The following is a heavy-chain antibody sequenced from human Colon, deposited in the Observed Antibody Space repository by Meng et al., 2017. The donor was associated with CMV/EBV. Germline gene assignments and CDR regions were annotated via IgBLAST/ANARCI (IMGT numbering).Heavy chain of an antibody. CDR3: ARGGLTPGEGGWFDP. CDR2: IYYSGST. CDR1: GVSVSSGNYY. V-gene: IGHV4-61*01. J-gene: IGHJ5*02. D-gene: IGHD3-9*01. Sequence: GSLRLSCTVSGVSVSSGNYYWSWIRQPPGKGLEWIGYIYYSGSTNYNPSLKSRVTISVDTSKNQFSLKLSSVTAADTAVYYCARGGLTPGEGGWFDPWGQGTLVTVSS.